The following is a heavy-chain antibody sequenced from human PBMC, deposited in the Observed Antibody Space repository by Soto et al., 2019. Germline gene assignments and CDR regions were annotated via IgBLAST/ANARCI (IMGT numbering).Heavy chain of an antibody. CDR3: ASASKLRSYYYGMDV. J-gene: IGHJ6*02. Sequence: PSETLSLTCAVSGGSISTDNWWTWVRQPPEKGLEWIGEIYHSGSTNYNPSLKSRVTISVDKSKNQFSLKLSSVTAADTAMYYCASASKLRSYYYGMDVWGQGTTVTVS. V-gene: IGHV4-4*02. CDR2: IYHSGST. CDR1: GGSISTDNW. D-gene: IGHD3-16*01.